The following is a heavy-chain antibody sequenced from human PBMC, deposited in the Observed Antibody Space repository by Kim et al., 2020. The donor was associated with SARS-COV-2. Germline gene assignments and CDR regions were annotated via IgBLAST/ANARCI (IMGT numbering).Heavy chain of an antibody. Sequence: AETLSLTCTVSGGSISSSSYYWGWIRQPPGKGLEWIGSIEYSGSTYYNPSLKSRVTISVDTSKNQFSLKLSSVTAADTAVYYCAREVQLRYFDWSYYYYGMDVWGQGTTVTVSS. J-gene: IGHJ6*02. D-gene: IGHD3-9*01. CDR2: IEYSGST. CDR3: AREVQLRYFDWSYYYYGMDV. V-gene: IGHV4-39*01. CDR1: GGSISSSSYY.